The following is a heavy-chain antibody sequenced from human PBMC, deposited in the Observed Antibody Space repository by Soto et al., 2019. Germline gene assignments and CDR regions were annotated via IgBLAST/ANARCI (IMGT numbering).Heavy chain of an antibody. CDR1: GFTFSSYW. V-gene: IGHV3-7*01. J-gene: IGHJ4*02. CDR2: IKQDGSEK. D-gene: IGHD3-9*01. Sequence: EVQLVESGGGLVQPRGSLRLSCAASGFTFSSYWMSWVRQAPGKGLEWVANIKQDGSEKYYVDSVKGRFTISRDNAKNSLYLQMNSLRAEDTAVYYCARDLYDILTGYYDYWGQGTLVTVSS. CDR3: ARDLYDILTGYYDY.